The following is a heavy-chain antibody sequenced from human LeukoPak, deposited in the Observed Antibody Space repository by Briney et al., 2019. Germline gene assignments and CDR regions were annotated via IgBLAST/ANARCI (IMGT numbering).Heavy chain of an antibody. CDR3: TRDAFISGYDHLFGY. CDR2: IRSKYYGGTT. Sequence: GGSLRLSCTASGLTFGDYPMSWVRQAPGKGLEWVGFIRSKYYGGTTDYAASVTGRFTISRDDSNSIAYLQMNSLKTEDTAVYYCTRDAFISGYDHLFGYWGQGTLVTVSS. D-gene: IGHD5-12*01. J-gene: IGHJ4*02. CDR1: GLTFGDYP. V-gene: IGHV3-49*04.